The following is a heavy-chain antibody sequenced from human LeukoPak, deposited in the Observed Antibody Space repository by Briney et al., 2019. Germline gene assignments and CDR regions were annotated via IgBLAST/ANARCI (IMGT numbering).Heavy chain of an antibody. CDR1: GGSISSYY. Sequence: PSETLSLTCTVSGGSISSYYWSWIRQPPGKGLEGIGYIYYSGSTYYNPSLKSRVTISVDTSKNQFSLKLSSVTAADTAVYYCARRMVRGVIINWGQGTLVTVSS. CDR3: ARRMVRGVIIN. J-gene: IGHJ4*02. V-gene: IGHV4-59*08. D-gene: IGHD3-10*01. CDR2: IYYSGST.